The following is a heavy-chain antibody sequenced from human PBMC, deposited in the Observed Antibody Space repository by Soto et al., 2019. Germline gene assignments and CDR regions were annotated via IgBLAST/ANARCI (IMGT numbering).Heavy chain of an antibody. V-gene: IGHV1-69*13. CDR1: GGTFSSYA. Sequence: ASVKVSCKASGGTFSSYAISRVRQAPGQGLEWMGGIIPIFGTANYAQKFQGRVTITADESTSTAYMELSSLRSEDTAVYYCAREFEDCSSTSCSTDYWGQGTLVTVSS. CDR2: IIPIFGTA. J-gene: IGHJ4*02. D-gene: IGHD2-2*01. CDR3: AREFEDCSSTSCSTDY.